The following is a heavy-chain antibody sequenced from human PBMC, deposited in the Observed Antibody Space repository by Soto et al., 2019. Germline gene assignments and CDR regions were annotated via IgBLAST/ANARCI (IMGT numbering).Heavy chain of an antibody. CDR2: ISHSGST. CDR3: ARDWDSSGLLDP. V-gene: IGHV4-59*01. CDR1: GASITTYY. D-gene: IGHD3-10*01. Sequence: TETLSLTCSVSGASITTYYWSWIRQPPGKGLEWIGSISHSGSTKYNPSLESRVMISLDTSKNQFSLRLTSVTAADTALYYCARDWDSSGLLDPWGQGALVTVYS. J-gene: IGHJ5*02.